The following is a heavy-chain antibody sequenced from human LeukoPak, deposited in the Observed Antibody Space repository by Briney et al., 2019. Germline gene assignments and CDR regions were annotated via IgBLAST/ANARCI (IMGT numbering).Heavy chain of an antibody. D-gene: IGHD6-19*01. Sequence: GGSLRLSCAASGFTVSSNYMSWVRQAPGKGLKWVSVIYSGGSTYYADSVKGRFTISRDNSKNTLYLQMNSLRAEDTAVYYCARDLVGSGLFDYWGQGTLVTVSS. V-gene: IGHV3-53*01. CDR3: ARDLVGSGLFDY. J-gene: IGHJ4*02. CDR1: GFTVSSNY. CDR2: IYSGGST.